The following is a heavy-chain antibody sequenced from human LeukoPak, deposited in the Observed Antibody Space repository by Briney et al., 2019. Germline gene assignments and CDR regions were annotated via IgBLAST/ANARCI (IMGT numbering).Heavy chain of an antibody. J-gene: IGHJ4*02. Sequence: SETLSLTCSVSGGSISSTTSYWGWIRQPPGKGLEWIASVSYGRSACYNPSLKSRVTISLDTSKNPFSSTLNSATAADTTIYYCARHLSSAGSYPNYFDTWGQGTPVTVSS. CDR2: VSYGRSA. CDR1: GGSISSTTSY. D-gene: IGHD2-15*01. V-gene: IGHV4-39*01. CDR3: ARHLSSAGSYPNYFDT.